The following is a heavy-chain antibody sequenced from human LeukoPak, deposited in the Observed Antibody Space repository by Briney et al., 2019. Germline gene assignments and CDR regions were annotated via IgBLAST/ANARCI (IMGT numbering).Heavy chain of an antibody. Sequence: GASVKVSCKASGYTFTSYAMHWVRQAPGQRLEWMGWINAGNGNTKYSQKFQGRVTITRDTSASTAYMELSSLRSEDTAVYYCARAEGSSTSRPFSFYYYYGMDVWGQGTTVTVSS. V-gene: IGHV1-3*01. D-gene: IGHD2-2*01. CDR2: INAGNGNT. CDR3: ARAEGSSTSRPFSFYYYYGMDV. CDR1: GYTFTSYA. J-gene: IGHJ6*02.